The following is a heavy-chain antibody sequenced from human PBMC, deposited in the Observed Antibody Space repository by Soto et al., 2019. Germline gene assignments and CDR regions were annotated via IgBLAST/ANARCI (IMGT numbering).Heavy chain of an antibody. J-gene: IGHJ6*02. V-gene: IGHV1-8*01. Sequence: QVPLVQSGAEVKQPGASVKVSCTASGYTFNSYDINWVRQATGQGLEWMGWMNPNSGNTGYAQKFQGRVTMTRNTSTSTAYMEMSSLRSEDMAVYYCASAVETTYYYDGMDVWGQGTTVTFSS. CDR2: MNPNSGNT. D-gene: IGHD1-1*01. CDR1: GYTFNSYD. CDR3: ASAVETTYYYDGMDV.